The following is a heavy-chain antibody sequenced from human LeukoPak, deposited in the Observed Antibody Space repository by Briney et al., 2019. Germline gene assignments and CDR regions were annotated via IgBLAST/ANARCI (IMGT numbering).Heavy chain of an antibody. Sequence: GASVTVSCKASGYTFTSYAMHWVRQAPGQRLEWMGWINAGNGNTKYSQKFQGRVTITRDTSASTAYMELSSLRSEDTAVYYCARRRGYCSSTSCYTNYYGMDVWGQGTTVTVSS. V-gene: IGHV1-3*01. CDR1: GYTFTSYA. CDR2: INAGNGNT. J-gene: IGHJ6*02. CDR3: ARRRGYCSSTSCYTNYYGMDV. D-gene: IGHD2-2*02.